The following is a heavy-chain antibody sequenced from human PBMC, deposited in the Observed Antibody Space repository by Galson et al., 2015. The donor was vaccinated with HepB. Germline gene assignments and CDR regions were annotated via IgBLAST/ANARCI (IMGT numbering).Heavy chain of an antibody. D-gene: IGHD4-17*01. CDR1: GFTFNTAW. V-gene: IGHV3-15*01. CDR2: IKSITDGGTT. CDR3: TTWGGDYVGH. J-gene: IGHJ5*02. Sequence: SLRLSCAASGFTFNTAWMSWVRQAPGKGLEWVAQIKSITDGGTTDYAAPVKGRFTISRDDSRNRLYLQLNSLKIEDTGVYYCTTWGGDYVGHWGQGTQVTVSS.